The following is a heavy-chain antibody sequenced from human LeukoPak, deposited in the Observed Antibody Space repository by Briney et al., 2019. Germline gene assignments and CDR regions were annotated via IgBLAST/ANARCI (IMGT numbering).Heavy chain of an antibody. CDR3: ARSIVGATTPFDY. J-gene: IGHJ4*02. Sequence: GGSLRLSCAASGFTFSSYEMNWVRQAPGKGLEWVSSISSSSSYIYYADSVKGRFTISRDNAKNSLYLQMNSLRAEDTAVYYCARSIVGATTPFDYWGQGTLVTVSS. D-gene: IGHD1-26*01. V-gene: IGHV3-21*01. CDR2: ISSSSSYI. CDR1: GFTFSSYE.